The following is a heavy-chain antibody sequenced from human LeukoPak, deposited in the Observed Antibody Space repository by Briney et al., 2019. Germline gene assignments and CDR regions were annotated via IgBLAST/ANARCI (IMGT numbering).Heavy chain of an antibody. CDR1: GFTFSDYY. V-gene: IGHV3-11*04. D-gene: IGHD3-22*01. Sequence: GGSLRLSCAASGFTFSDYYMSWIRQAPGKGLEWVSKISSSGTTIYYADSVKGRFTISRDDAKNSLFLQMNSLRAEDTAVYYCARDTAGSGYYYGPEYFQHWGQGTLVTVSS. CDR3: ARDTAGSGYYYGPEYFQH. CDR2: ISSSGTTI. J-gene: IGHJ1*01.